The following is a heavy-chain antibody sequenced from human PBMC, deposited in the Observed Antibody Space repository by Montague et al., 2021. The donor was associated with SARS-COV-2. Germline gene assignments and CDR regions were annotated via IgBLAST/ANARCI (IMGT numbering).Heavy chain of an antibody. CDR1: GSSISSNNYY. Sequence: SETLSLTCTVSGSSISSNNYYWGRIRPPPGQGLEWIGNMYYSGSTYYNPSLKSRVTISIDTSKNQFSLKLSSVTAADTAVYYCARDDIVLQGVTKGMDVWGQGTTVTVSS. J-gene: IGHJ6*02. CDR3: ARDDIVLQGVTKGMDV. CDR2: MYYSGST. V-gene: IGHV4-39*07. D-gene: IGHD2-15*01.